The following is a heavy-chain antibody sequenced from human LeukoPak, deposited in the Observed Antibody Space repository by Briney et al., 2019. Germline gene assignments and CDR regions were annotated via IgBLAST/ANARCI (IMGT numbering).Heavy chain of an antibody. CDR1: GFTFSSYS. J-gene: IGHJ4*02. CDR3: ARDREQWLVRRFDY. D-gene: IGHD6-19*01. CDR2: ISSSSSYI. Sequence: QAGGSLRLSCAGSGFTFSSYSMNWVRQAPGKGLEWVSSISSSSSYIYYADSVKGRFTISRDNAKNSLYLQMNSLRAEDTAVYYCARDREQWLVRRFDYWGQGTLVTVSS. V-gene: IGHV3-21*01.